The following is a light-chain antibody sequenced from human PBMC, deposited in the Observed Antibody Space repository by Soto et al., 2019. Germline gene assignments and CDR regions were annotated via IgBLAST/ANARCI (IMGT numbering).Light chain of an antibody. CDR2: DAS. CDR1: LSVSVY. Sequence: VVVTQSPATLSLSPGERATLSCRTSLSVSVYLDWYQQKPGQAPRLLISDASNRATGIPARFSGGGSGTDFTLTISSLEPEDFAVYYCHQRQYWPPITFGQGTRLEI. J-gene: IGKJ5*01. CDR3: HQRQYWPPIT. V-gene: IGKV3-11*01.